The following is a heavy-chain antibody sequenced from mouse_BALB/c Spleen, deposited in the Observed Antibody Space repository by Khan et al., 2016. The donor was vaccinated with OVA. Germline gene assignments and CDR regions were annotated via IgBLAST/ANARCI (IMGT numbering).Heavy chain of an antibody. V-gene: IGHV1S132*01. CDR3: ARSDYSSTFARDF. D-gene: IGHD1-1*01. J-gene: IGHJ4*01. CDR2: IYPGTGST. Sequence: VQLKQSGAELVRPGASVTLSCKTSGYIFTSYWIHWVKQRSGQGLAWIARIYPGTGSTYYNEKFKGKATLTADKSSSTAYMPLSRLKSEDSAVYFCARSDYSSTFARDFGGQGTSVTVPS. CDR1: GYIFTSYW.